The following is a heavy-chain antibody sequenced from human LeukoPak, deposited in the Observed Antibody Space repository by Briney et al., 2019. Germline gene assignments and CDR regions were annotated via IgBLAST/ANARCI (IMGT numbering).Heavy chain of an antibody. CDR3: ARSLPLTYGDHPAHFDY. Sequence: SETLSLTCTVSGGSISSYYWSWIRQPPGKGLEWIGYIYYSGSTNYNPSLKSRVTISVDTSKNQFSLKLSSVTAADTAVYYCARSLPLTYGDHPAHFDYWGQGTLVTVSS. V-gene: IGHV4-59*01. J-gene: IGHJ4*02. CDR2: IYYSGST. D-gene: IGHD4-17*01. CDR1: GGSISSYY.